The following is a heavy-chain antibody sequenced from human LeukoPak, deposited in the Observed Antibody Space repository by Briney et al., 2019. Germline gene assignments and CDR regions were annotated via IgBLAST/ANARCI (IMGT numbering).Heavy chain of an antibody. CDR1: GFTFSSYG. CDR2: ISYDGSNK. J-gene: IGHJ4*02. V-gene: IGHV3-30*03. CDR3: ARIYNNGWSRNFDF. Sequence: QSGGSLRLSCAASGFTFSSYGMHWVRQAPGKGLEWVAVISYDGSNKYYADSVKGRFTISRDNSKNTLYLQMNSLRAEDTAVYYCARIYNNGWSRNFDFWGQGTVVTVSS. D-gene: IGHD6-19*01.